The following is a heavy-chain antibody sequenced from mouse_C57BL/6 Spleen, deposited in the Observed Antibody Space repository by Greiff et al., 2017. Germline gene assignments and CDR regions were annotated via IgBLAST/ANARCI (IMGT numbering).Heavy chain of an antibody. CDR2: IWRGGST. J-gene: IGHJ4*01. D-gene: IGHD2-4*01. CDR3: AKGGITTIMDY. V-gene: IGHV2-5*01. CDR1: GFSLTSYG. Sequence: QVHVKQSGPGLVQPSQSLSITCTVSGFSLTSYGVHWVHQSPGKGLEWLGVIWRGGSTDYNAAFMSRLSITKDNSKSQVFFKMNSLQADDPAIYYRAKGGITTIMDYWGQGTSVTVSS.